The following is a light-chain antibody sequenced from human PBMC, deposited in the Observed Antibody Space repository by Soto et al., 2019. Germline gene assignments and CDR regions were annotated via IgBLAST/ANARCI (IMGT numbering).Light chain of an antibody. CDR2: DAS. CDR3: QKYDNLPLT. V-gene: IGKV1-33*01. J-gene: IGKJ4*01. CDR1: QSISSY. Sequence: DIQMTQSPSTLSASLVDRVTITGRASQSISSYLNGYQQKPGKAPKLMIYDASNLDTGVPSRFSGSGSGTDFTFTISSLQPEDIATYYSQKYDNLPLTFGGGNKVDIK.